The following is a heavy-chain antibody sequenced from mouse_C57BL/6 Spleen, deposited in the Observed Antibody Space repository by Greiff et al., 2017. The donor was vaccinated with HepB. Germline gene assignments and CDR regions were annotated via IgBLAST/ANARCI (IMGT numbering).Heavy chain of an antibody. D-gene: IGHD1-1*01. J-gene: IGHJ1*03. CDR2: IYWDDDK. V-gene: IGHV8-12*01. CDR3: ARRAGDYGSSHWYFDV. CDR1: GFSLSTSGMG. Sequence: QVQLKESGPGILQSSQTLSLTCSFSGFSLSTSGMGVSWIRQPSGKGLEWLAHIYWDDDKRYNPSLKSRLTISKDTSRNQVFLKITSVDTADTATYYCARRAGDYGSSHWYFDVWGTGTTVTVSS.